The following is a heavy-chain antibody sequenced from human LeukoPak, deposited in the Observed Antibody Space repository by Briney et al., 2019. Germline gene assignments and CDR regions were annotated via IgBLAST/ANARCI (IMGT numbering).Heavy chain of an antibody. D-gene: IGHD4-23*01. CDR3: ARLGGTSYYFDY. CDR2: IYHNGNT. J-gene: IGHJ4*02. Sequence: SETLSLTCTVSGYSISSGYYWGWIRQPPAKGLEWIGSIYHNGNTYYNPSLKSRVTISVDTSKNQFSLKLSSVTAADTAVYYCARLGGTSYYFDYWGQGTLVTVSS. CDR1: GYSISSGYY. V-gene: IGHV4-38-2*02.